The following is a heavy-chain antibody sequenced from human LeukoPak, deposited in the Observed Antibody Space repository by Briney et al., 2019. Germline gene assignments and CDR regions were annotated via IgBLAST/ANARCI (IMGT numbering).Heavy chain of an antibody. Sequence: SETLSLTCTVSGGSISSYYWSWIRQPPGKGPEWIGYIYYSGSTNYNPSLKSRVTISVDTSKNQFSLKLSSVTAADTAVYYCARDCQPLVWPYYYGMDVWGQGTTVTVSS. D-gene: IGHD6-13*01. CDR1: GGSISSYY. V-gene: IGHV4-59*01. CDR2: IYYSGST. J-gene: IGHJ6*02. CDR3: ARDCQPLVWPYYYGMDV.